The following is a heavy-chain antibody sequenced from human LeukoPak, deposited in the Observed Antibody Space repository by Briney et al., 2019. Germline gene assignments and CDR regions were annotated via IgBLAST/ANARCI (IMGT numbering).Heavy chain of an antibody. D-gene: IGHD2-15*01. CDR2: ISSSGSTI. CDR3: ARDNPYCSGGSCYADY. J-gene: IGHJ4*02. V-gene: IGHV3-48*04. Sequence: GGSLRLSCAASGFTFSSYWMTWVRQAPGKGLEWVSYISSSGSTIYYADSVKGRFTISRDNAKNSLYLQMNSLRAEDTAVYYCARDNPYCSGGSCYADYWGQGTLVTVSS. CDR1: GFTFSSYW.